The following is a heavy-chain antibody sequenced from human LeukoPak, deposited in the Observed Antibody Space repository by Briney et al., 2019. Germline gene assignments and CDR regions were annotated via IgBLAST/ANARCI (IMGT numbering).Heavy chain of an antibody. CDR1: GGSISSGDYY. V-gene: IGHV4-30-4*08. J-gene: IGHJ4*02. Sequence: SETLSLTCTVSGGSISSGDYYWSWTRQPPGKGLEWIGYIYYSGSTYYNPSLKSRVTISVDTSKNQFSLKPSSVTAADTAVYYCARGTAYYYDSSGYYYFDYWGQGTLVTVSS. CDR2: IYYSGST. D-gene: IGHD3-22*01. CDR3: ARGTAYYYDSSGYYYFDY.